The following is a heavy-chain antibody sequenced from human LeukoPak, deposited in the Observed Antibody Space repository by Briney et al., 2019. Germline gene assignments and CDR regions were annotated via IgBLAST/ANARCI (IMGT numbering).Heavy chain of an antibody. CDR1: GGSISSGGYS. CDR2: IYHSGST. V-gene: IGHV4-30-2*01. J-gene: IGHJ5*02. D-gene: IGHD2-15*01. Sequence: SQTLSLTCAVSGGSISSGGYSWSWIRQPPGKGLEWIGYIYHSGSTYYNPFLKSRVTISVDRSKNQFSLKLSSVTAADTAVYYCARGIVAGRSWFDPWGREPWSPSPQ. CDR3: ARGIVAGRSWFDP.